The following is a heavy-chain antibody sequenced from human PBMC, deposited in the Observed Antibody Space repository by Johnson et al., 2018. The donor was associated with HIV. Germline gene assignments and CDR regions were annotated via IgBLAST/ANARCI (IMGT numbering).Heavy chain of an antibody. Sequence: VQVVESGGGVVQPGRSLRLSCAASGFTFSSYAMHWVRQAPGKGLEWVAVISYDGSNKYYADSVKGRFTISRDNSKNTLYLQMNSLRAEDTAVYYCAREGDYGSSLGAFDIWGQGTMVTVSS. CDR2: ISYDGSNK. J-gene: IGHJ3*02. V-gene: IGHV3-30*04. CDR1: GFTFSSYA. CDR3: AREGDYGSSLGAFDI. D-gene: IGHD4-17*01.